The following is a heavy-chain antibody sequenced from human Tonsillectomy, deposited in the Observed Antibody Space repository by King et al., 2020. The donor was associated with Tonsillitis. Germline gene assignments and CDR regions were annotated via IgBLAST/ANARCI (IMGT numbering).Heavy chain of an antibody. CDR1: GGSISSGSYY. D-gene: IGHD3-3*01. V-gene: IGHV4-61*02. CDR3: ARETSIIENFWSGYSPGNQYMDV. Sequence: VQLQESGPGLVKPSQTLSLTCTVSGGSISSGSYYWSWIRQPAGKGLEWIGRIYTSGSTNYNPSLKSRVTMSVDTSKNQFSLKLSSVTAADTAVYYCARETSIIENFWSGYSPGNQYMDVWGKGTTVTVSS. J-gene: IGHJ6*03. CDR2: IYTSGST.